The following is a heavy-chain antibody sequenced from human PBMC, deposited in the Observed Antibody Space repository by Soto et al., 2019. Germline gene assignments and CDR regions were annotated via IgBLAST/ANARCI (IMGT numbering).Heavy chain of an antibody. D-gene: IGHD6-6*01. CDR1: GYSFTSYW. V-gene: IGHV5-10-1*01. Sequence: PGESLKLSCKGSGYSFTSYWISWVRQIPGKGLEWMGRIDPSDSYTNYSPSFQGHVTISADKSISTAYLQWSSLRASDTAMYYCARQKVAARPYYYYGMDVWGQGTTVTVSS. CDR2: IDPSDSYT. J-gene: IGHJ6*02. CDR3: ARQKVAARPYYYYGMDV.